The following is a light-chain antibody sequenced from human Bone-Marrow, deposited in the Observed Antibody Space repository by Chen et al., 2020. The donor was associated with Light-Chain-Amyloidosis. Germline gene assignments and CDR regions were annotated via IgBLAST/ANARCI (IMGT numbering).Light chain of an antibody. CDR2: WAS. CDR3: QQCYGSPLT. V-gene: IGKV4-1*01. Sequence: DIASTQSPDSLAVSLGESATINCKSSQSLLSNNTNFLVWYQQKPGHPPKLRISWASIREFGVPDRFSGSGSGTDFTLTINNLQAEDVAVYYCQQCYGSPLTFGGGTKVEI. CDR1: QSLLSNNTNF. J-gene: IGKJ4*01.